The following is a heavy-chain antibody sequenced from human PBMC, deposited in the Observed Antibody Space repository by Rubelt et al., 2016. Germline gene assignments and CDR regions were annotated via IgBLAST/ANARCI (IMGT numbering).Heavy chain of an antibody. CDR3: ARERDDYGDY. CDR2: ISAYNGKT. Sequence: VQLVQSGAEVNKPGESLRISCTGSGYSFTSYWISWVRQMPGKGLEWMGWISAYNGKTNYAQKLQGRVTMTTDTSTSTAYMELRSLRFDDTAVYYCARERDDYGDYWGQGTLVTVSS. V-gene: IGHV1-18*01. CDR1: GYSFTSYW. J-gene: IGHJ4*02. D-gene: IGHD5-24*01.